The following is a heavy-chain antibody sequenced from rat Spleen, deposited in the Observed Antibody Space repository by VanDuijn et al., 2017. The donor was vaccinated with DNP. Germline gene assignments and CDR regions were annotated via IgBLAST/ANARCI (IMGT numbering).Heavy chain of an antibody. J-gene: IGHJ2*01. D-gene: IGHD1-4*01. CDR1: GFTFSDHN. Sequence: EVLLVESDGGLVQPGRSLKLSCAVSGFTFSDHNMAWVRQAPKKGLEWVATISYDGSDTYYRDYVKGRFTISRDNAKSTLYLQMDSLRSEDTATYYCAGRPPPTRGPFDYWGQGVTVTVSS. CDR3: AGRPPPTRGPFDY. CDR2: ISYDGSDT. V-gene: IGHV5-7*01.